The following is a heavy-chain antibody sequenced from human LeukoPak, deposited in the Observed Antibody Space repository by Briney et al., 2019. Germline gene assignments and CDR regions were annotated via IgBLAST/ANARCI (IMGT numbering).Heavy chain of an antibody. CDR2: MNPNTGNT. CDR3: AGGGYSSGWYYWFDP. Sequence: ASVKVSCKTSGYTFTTYHINWVRQAAGRGLQWMGWMNPNTGNTGYAHKFQGRLTITRDTSISTAYMELSSLTSEDTAVYYCAGGGYSSGWYYWFDPWGQGTLVTVSS. V-gene: IGHV1-8*03. D-gene: IGHD6-19*01. CDR1: GYTFTTYH. J-gene: IGHJ5*02.